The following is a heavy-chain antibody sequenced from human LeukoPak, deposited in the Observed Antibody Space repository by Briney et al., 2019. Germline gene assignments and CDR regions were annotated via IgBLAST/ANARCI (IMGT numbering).Heavy chain of an antibody. CDR3: ARDSMSYYYDSSGYYSDAFDI. CDR1: GFTFSGFS. V-gene: IGHV3-7*01. D-gene: IGHD3-22*01. Sequence: GGSLRLSCAVSGFTFSGFSMSWVRQAPGKGLEWVAIVNEYGSGIFYVDSVKGRFTISRDNAKNSLYLQMNSLRAEDTAVYYCARDSMSYYYDSSGYYSDAFDIWGQGTMVTVSS. J-gene: IGHJ3*02. CDR2: VNEYGSGI.